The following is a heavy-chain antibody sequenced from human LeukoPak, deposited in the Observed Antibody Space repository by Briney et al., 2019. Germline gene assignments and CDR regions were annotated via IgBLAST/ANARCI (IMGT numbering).Heavy chain of an antibody. V-gene: IGHV1-3*01. CDR2: INAGSGNT. CDR1: GYTFTAYA. Sequence: GASVKVSCKPSGYTFTAYAIHWVRQAPGQRLEWMGWINAGSGNTYYSQEFQGRITIARDTSASIAYMELSSLRSEDTAVYYCARDGSGNYYFDYWGQGTLVTVSS. CDR3: ARDGSGNYYFDY. D-gene: IGHD3-3*01. J-gene: IGHJ4*02.